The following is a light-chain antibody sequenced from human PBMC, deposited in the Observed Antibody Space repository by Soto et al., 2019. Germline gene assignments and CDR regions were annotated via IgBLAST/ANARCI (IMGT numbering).Light chain of an antibody. J-gene: IGKJ1*01. Sequence: EIVMTQSPATLSVSPGTRATLSCRASQSVSSDLAWYQQKPGQAPRLLIYGASTRATGLPARFSGSGSGTEFTLTISSLQSEDFAVYYCQQYNNWPRTFGQGTKVDIK. CDR3: QQYNNWPRT. V-gene: IGKV3-15*01. CDR1: QSVSSD. CDR2: GAS.